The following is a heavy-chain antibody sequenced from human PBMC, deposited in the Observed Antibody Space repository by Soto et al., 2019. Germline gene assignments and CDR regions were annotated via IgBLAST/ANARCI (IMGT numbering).Heavy chain of an antibody. J-gene: IGHJ6*02. CDR2: ITYEGSQI. V-gene: IGHV3-30*18. D-gene: IGHD7-27*01. CDR1: GFTFPRFG. Sequence: QVQLVESGGGVVQPGRSLRLSCAASGFTFPRFGMHWVRQAPGKGLEWVALITYEGSQIYYADAVKGRFTISRDNGDNTLSRQMDNLRTEDTATYFCAKGRGEMNWAKYYGLDVWGQGTTVTVSS. CDR3: AKGRGEMNWAKYYGLDV.